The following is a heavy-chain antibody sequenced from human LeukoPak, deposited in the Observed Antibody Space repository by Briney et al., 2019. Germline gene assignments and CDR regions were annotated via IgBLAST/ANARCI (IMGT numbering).Heavy chain of an antibody. CDR3: ARTLRYFGENWFDP. CDR2: INSDGSST. V-gene: IGHV3-74*03. CDR1: GFTFSSYW. D-gene: IGHD3-9*01. Sequence: GGSLRLSCAASGFTFSSYWMHWVRQAPGKGLVWVSRINSDGSSTTYTDSVKGRFTISRDNAKNTLYLQMNSLRAEDTAVYYCARTLRYFGENWFDPWGQGTLVTVSS. J-gene: IGHJ5*02.